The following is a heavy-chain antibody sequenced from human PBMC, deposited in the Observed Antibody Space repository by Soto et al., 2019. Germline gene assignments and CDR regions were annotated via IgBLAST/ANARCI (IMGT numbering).Heavy chain of an antibody. Sequence: ASVKVSCKASGYTFTSYDISWVRQATGQGLEWMGWMNPNSGNTGYAQKFQGRVTMTRNTSISTAYMELSSLRSEDTAVYYCARAQEYYDFWSGYYWCWFDPWGQGTLVTVSS. CDR2: MNPNSGNT. CDR1: GYTFTSYD. V-gene: IGHV1-8*01. CDR3: ARAQEYYDFWSGYYWCWFDP. J-gene: IGHJ5*02. D-gene: IGHD3-3*01.